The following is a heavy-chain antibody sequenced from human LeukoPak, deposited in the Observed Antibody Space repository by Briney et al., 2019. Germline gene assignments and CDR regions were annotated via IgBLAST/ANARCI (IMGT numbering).Heavy chain of an antibody. CDR2: IKEDGSEK. Sequence: PGGSLRLSCAASGFIFSSYSMSWVRQAPGKGLEWVANIKEDGSEKYYVDSVKGRFTIPRDNAKNSLYLQTNSLRAEDTAVYYCARRALRYCSSTSCPAQYYGVDVWGKGTTVTVSS. CDR1: GFIFSSYS. V-gene: IGHV3-7*03. D-gene: IGHD2-2*01. J-gene: IGHJ6*04. CDR3: ARRALRYCSSTSCPAQYYGVDV.